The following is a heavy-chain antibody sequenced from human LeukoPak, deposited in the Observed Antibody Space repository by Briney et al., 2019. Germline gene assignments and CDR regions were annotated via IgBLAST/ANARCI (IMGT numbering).Heavy chain of an antibody. V-gene: IGHV3-30-3*01. CDR1: GFTFSSYA. Sequence: GGSLRLSCAASGFTFSSYAMHWVRQAPGKGLEWVAVISYDGSNKYCADSVKGRFTISRDNSKNALYLQMNSLRAEDTAVYYCARVVVRQDAFDIWGQGTMVTVSS. D-gene: IGHD2-2*01. J-gene: IGHJ3*02. CDR3: ARVVVRQDAFDI. CDR2: ISYDGSNK.